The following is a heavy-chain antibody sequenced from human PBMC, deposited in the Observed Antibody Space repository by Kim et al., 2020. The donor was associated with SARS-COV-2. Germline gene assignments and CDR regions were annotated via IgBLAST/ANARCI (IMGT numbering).Heavy chain of an antibody. CDR2: IKSKTDGGTT. V-gene: IGHV3-15*01. J-gene: IGHJ4*02. Sequence: GGSLRLSCAASGFTFSNAWMSWVRQAPGKGLEWVGRIKSKTDGGTTDYAAPVKGRFTISRDDSKNTLYLQMNSLKTEDTAVYYCTNWAPSGGDFDYWGQGTLVTVSS. D-gene: IGHD7-27*01. CDR3: TNWAPSGGDFDY. CDR1: GFTFSNAW.